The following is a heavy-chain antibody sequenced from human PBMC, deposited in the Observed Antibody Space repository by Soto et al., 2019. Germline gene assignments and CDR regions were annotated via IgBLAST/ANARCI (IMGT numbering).Heavy chain of an antibody. CDR2: IYWDDDE. J-gene: IGHJ4*02. Sequence: QITLKESGPTLVKPTQTLTLTCSFSGFSLSSSGVAVGWIRQPPGKALEWLALIYWDDDERYSPSLQRRLTISKDTSKNQVVLRMTNMDPSDTGTYYCAHRRGAAAVAYWGQRTLVTVSS. CDR1: GFSLSSSGVA. CDR3: AHRRGAAAVAY. V-gene: IGHV2-5*02. D-gene: IGHD6-13*01.